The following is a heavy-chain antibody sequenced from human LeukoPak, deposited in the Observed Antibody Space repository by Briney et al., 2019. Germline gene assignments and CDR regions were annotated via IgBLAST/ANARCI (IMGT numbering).Heavy chain of an antibody. D-gene: IGHD1-1*01. CDR1: GHPFPVLS. Sequence: PSVRVSYRFSGHPFPVLSMNGVRRPRGKGFEWMGGFDPEDGETIYAQKFQGRVSMTRDMPTSTVYMELSSLRSEDTAVYYCARNEGSGLDYWGRGTLVTVSS. J-gene: IGHJ4*02. V-gene: IGHV1-24*01. CDR3: ARNEGSGLDY. CDR2: FDPEDGET.